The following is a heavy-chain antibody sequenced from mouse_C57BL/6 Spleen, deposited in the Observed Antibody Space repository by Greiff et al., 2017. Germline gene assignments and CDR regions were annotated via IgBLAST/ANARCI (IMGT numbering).Heavy chain of an antibody. D-gene: IGHD4-1*01. J-gene: IGHJ3*01. V-gene: IGHV5-12*01. CDR1: GFTFSDYY. CDR3: AREEDWDSY. Sequence: EVKLVESGGGLVQPGGSLKLSCAASGFTFSDYYMYWVRQTPEKRLEWVAYISNGGGSTYYPDTVKGRFTISRDNAKNTLYLQMSRLKSEDTAMYYYAREEDWDSYWGQGTLVTVSA. CDR2: ISNGGGST.